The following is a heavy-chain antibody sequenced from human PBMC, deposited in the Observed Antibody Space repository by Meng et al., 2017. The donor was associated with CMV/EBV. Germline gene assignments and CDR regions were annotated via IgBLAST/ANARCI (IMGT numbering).Heavy chain of an antibody. Sequence: GESLKISCTASGFTFGDYAMSWVRQAPGKGLEWVGFIRSKAYGGTTEYAASVKGRFTSSRDDSKSIAYLQMNSLKTEDTAVYYCTREQLVRIWGQGTLVTVSS. J-gene: IGHJ4*02. V-gene: IGHV3-49*04. D-gene: IGHD6-6*01. CDR1: GFTFGDYA. CDR2: IRSKAYGGTT. CDR3: TREQLVRI.